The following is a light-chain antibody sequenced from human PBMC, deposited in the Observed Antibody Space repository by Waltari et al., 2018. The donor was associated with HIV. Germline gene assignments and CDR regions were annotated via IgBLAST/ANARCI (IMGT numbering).Light chain of an antibody. Sequence: EIVLTQSPGTLSLSPGERATLSCRASQSVRSTYLVWYQQKPGQPPNVLIYWASTRESGVPDRFSGGGSGTDFTLTISSLQAEDVAVYYCQQYYSLPWTFGQGTKVEIK. CDR2: WAS. CDR3: QQYYSLPWT. J-gene: IGKJ1*01. V-gene: IGKV4-1*01. CDR1: QSVRSTY.